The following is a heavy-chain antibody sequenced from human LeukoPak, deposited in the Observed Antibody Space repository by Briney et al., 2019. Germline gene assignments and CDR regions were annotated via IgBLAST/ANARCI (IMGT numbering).Heavy chain of an antibody. D-gene: IGHD3-10*01. CDR3: ARVGYYGSGSYTSRPPDY. J-gene: IGHJ4*02. CDR2: ISSNGGST. V-gene: IGHV3-64*01. Sequence: GGSLRLSCAASGFTFSSYATHWVRQAPGKGLEYVSAISSNGGSTYYANSVKGRFTISRDNSKNTLYLQMGSLRAEDMAVYYCARVGYYGSGSYTSRPPDYWGQGTLVTVSS. CDR1: GFTFSSYA.